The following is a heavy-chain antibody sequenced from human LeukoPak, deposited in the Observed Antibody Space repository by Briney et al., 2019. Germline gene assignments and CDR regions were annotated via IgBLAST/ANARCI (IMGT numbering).Heavy chain of an antibody. V-gene: IGHV3-33*01. J-gene: IGHJ4*02. D-gene: IGHD5-12*01. CDR3: ARDRQSGYEEIDY. Sequence: TGGSLRLSCAASGFTFSSYGMHWVRQAPGKGLEWVAVIWYDGSNKYYADSVKGRFTISRDNSKNTLYLQMNSLRAEDTAVYYCARDRQSGYEEIDYWGQGTLVTVSS. CDR1: GFTFSSYG. CDR2: IWYDGSNK.